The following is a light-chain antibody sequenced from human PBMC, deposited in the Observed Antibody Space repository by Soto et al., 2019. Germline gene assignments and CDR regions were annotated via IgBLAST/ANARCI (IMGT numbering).Light chain of an antibody. Sequence: EIVLTQSPGTLPLSPGERATLSCRASQSVSSSSLAWYQQKPGQAPRLLIYGASSRATGIPDRFSGSGSGTDFTLTISRLEPEDFAVYYCQQYRTFGQGTKVEIK. CDR2: GAS. V-gene: IGKV3-20*01. CDR1: QSVSSSS. J-gene: IGKJ1*01. CDR3: QQYRT.